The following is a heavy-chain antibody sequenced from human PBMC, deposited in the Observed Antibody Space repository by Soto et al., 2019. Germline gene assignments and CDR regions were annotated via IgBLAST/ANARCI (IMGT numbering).Heavy chain of an antibody. CDR1: GFSLNTRDVG. V-gene: IGHV2-5*02. CDR3: AHCRGGVASF. Sequence: QITLNESGPALVKPTQTLTLTCTFSGFSLNTRDVGVGWIRQPPGKALEWLGVVYWDDDKTYSPSLKSRLTIPKDTPQNQVVLRMTKMDPVDTATYYCAHCRGGVASFWVQGTLVTVSS. J-gene: IGHJ4*02. D-gene: IGHD3-16*01. CDR2: VYWDDDK.